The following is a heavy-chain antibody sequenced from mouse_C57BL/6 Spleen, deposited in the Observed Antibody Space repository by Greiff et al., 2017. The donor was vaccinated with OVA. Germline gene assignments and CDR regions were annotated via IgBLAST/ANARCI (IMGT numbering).Heavy chain of an antibody. Sequence: EVQLQQSGPELVKPGASVKISCKASGYSFTGYYMNWVKQSPEKSLEWIGEINPSTGGTTYNQKFKAKATLTVDKSSSTAYMQLKSLTSEDSAVYYCARRYGNYFAYWGQGTLVTVSA. CDR2: INPSTGGT. J-gene: IGHJ3*01. CDR3: ARRYGNYFAY. D-gene: IGHD2-1*01. V-gene: IGHV1-42*01. CDR1: GYSFTGYY.